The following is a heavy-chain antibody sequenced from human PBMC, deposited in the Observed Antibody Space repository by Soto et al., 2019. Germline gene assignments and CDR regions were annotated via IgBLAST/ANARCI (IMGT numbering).Heavy chain of an antibody. CDR1: GFTFSSYG. D-gene: IGHD5-18*01. Sequence: QVQLVESGGGVVQPGRSLRLSCAASGFTFSSYGMHWVRQAPGKGLEWVAVIWYAGSNKYYADSVKGRFTISRDNSKNTLYLQMNSLRAEDTAVYYCASSGRGLWIQTLDVWGQGTTVTVSS. J-gene: IGHJ6*02. V-gene: IGHV3-33*01. CDR3: ASSGRGLWIQTLDV. CDR2: IWYAGSNK.